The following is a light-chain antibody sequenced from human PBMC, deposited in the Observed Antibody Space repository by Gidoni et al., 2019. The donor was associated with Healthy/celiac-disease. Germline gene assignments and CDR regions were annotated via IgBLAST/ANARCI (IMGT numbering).Light chain of an antibody. CDR1: KIGSKM. CDR2: DDS. CDR3: QVWDSSSDHLVV. V-gene: IGLV3-21*02. J-gene: IGLJ2*01. Sequence: SYVLTPPPSVAVAPGQTARITWGGNKIGSKMVPGYQQKPGQAPVLVVYDDSDRPSGIPEQFSGSNSGNTATLTISRVEAGDEADYYCQVWDSSSDHLVVFGGGTKLPVL.